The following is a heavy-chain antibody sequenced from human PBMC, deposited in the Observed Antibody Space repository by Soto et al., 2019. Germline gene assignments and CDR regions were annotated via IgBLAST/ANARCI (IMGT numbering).Heavy chain of an antibody. D-gene: IGHD2-2*01. V-gene: IGHV3-11*01. CDR2: ISSNSTAF. CDR3: ATGDWSRTNNFDT. Sequence: NLLESGGGLVKPGGSLRLSCVASGFLFSHYYMSWIRQGPEKRLELVAYISSNSTAFYYADSVKGRFTISKDDAKKSVYLQMKSVTSYDTAIYYCATGDWSRTNNFDTWGQGTLVIVSA. J-gene: IGHJ5*02. CDR1: GFLFSHYY.